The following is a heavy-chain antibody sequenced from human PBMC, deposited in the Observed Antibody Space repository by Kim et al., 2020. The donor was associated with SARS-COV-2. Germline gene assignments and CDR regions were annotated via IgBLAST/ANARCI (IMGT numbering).Heavy chain of an antibody. CDR3: ARSYFRPLYFDL. V-gene: IGHV3-7*01. Sequence: YYVASVKSRFTISRNNAKNSLYLQMNSLRAEDTAVYYCARSYFRPLYFDLWGRGTLVTVSS. D-gene: IGHD3-9*01. J-gene: IGHJ2*01.